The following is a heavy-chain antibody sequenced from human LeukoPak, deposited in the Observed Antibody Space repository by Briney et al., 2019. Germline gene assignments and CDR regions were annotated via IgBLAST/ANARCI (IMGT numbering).Heavy chain of an antibody. CDR3: ARGPIWTAAAVRGNYYYMDV. J-gene: IGHJ6*03. Sequence: SETLSLTCTVSGGSISSYYWSWMRQPPGKGLEWIGYIYDSGTTNYNPSLKSRVTISVDTSKNQFSLKLSSVTAADTAVYYCARGPIWTAAAVRGNYYYMDVWGKGTTVTVSS. CDR1: GGSISSYY. CDR2: IYDSGTT. D-gene: IGHD6-13*01. V-gene: IGHV4-59*01.